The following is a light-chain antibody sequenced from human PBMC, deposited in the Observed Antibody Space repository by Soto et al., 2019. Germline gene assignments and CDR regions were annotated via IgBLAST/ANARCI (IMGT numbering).Light chain of an antibody. CDR1: QTISSSY. CDR2: GAS. Sequence: EIVLTQSPGSLSLSPGQRATLSCRASQTISSSYLAWYQQKPGQAPRLLIYGASSRATGIPDRFSGSGSGTESTLTSGGREPEDVAMYYGHQDGSSPPKTFGQGTKVEIK. J-gene: IGKJ1*01. CDR3: HQDGSSPPKT. V-gene: IGKV3-20*01.